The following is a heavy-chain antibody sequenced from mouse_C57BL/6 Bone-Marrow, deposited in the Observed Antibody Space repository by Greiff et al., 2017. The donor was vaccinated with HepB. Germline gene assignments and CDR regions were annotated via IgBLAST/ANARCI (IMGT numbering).Heavy chain of an antibody. D-gene: IGHD4-1*01. J-gene: IGHJ2*01. Sequence: VQLQQSGAELARPGASVKLSCKASGYTFTSYGISWVKQRTGQGLEWIGEIYPRSGNNYYNEKFKGKATLTADKSSSTVYMELRSLTSEDSAVYFCARRYWDPHFDNWGQGTTLTVSS. CDR1: GYTFTSYG. CDR2: IYPRSGNN. CDR3: ARRYWDPHFDN. V-gene: IGHV1-81*01.